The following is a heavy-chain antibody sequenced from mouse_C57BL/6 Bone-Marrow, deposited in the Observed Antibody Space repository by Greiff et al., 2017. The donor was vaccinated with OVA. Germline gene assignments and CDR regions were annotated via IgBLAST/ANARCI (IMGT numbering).Heavy chain of an antibody. Sequence: EVQLVESGGGLVQPKGSLKLSCAASGFTFNTYAMHWVRQAPGKGLEWVARIRSKSSNYATYYADSVKDRFTISRDDSQSMLYLQMNNLKTEDTAMYYCVRDKGYYGSSYLAYWGQGTLVTVSA. D-gene: IGHD1-1*01. J-gene: IGHJ3*01. CDR1: GFTFNTYA. CDR2: IRSKSSNYAT. V-gene: IGHV10-3*01. CDR3: VRDKGYYGSSYLAY.